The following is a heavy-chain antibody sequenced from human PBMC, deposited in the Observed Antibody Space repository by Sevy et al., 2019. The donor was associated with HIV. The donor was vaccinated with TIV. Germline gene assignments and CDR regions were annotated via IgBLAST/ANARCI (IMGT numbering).Heavy chain of an antibody. CDR1: GYNFASDG. J-gene: IGHJ4*02. CDR3: ARESGGGGYSDF. Sequence: ASVKVSCKASGYNFASDGFSWVRQAPGQGLEWMGWIGVYNGNAKYAQVFQDRFTMTTDTSTSTAYMELRSLRSDDTAVYFCARESGGGGYSDFWGQGTLVTVSS. CDR2: IGVYNGNA. V-gene: IGHV1-18*04. D-gene: IGHD3-16*01.